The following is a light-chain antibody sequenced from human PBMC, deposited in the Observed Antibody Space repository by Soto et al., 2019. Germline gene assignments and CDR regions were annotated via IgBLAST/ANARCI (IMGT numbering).Light chain of an antibody. Sequence: QTALTQHASASGSPRQSITISCTETKRDDFGYNFVSWYQQQPGNAPKFMIYDVSNRPSGVSNRFSGSKSGNTASLTISGLQAEDEADYYCCSYTTSNTRQIVFGNGTKVTVL. CDR3: CSYTTSNTRQIV. CDR2: DVS. J-gene: IGLJ1*01. CDR1: KRDDFGYNF. V-gene: IGLV2-14*01.